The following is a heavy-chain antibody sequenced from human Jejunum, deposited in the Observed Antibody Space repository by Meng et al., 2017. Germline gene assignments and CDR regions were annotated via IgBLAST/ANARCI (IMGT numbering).Heavy chain of an antibody. CDR1: GGFLNDYI. J-gene: IGHJ4*02. CDR3: AREGGYSYGPMQ. V-gene: IGHV4-34*01. CDR2: INHSGST. D-gene: IGHD5-18*01. Sequence: AGLLKPSETLSLSFGSCGGFLNDYIGCGSRQAPGKGLEWIGEINHSGSTTYGPSLKSRGTISADSSKNQFSLSLRSVTAADTAVYYCAREGGYSYGPMQWGQRTLVTVSS.